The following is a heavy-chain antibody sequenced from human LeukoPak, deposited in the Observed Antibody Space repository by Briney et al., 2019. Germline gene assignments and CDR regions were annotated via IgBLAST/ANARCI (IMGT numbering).Heavy chain of an antibody. V-gene: IGHV3-74*01. Sequence: QAGGSLRLSCAASGFTLRSYWMHWVRQAPGKGLVWVSRIKTDGSSITNADSVKSRFTISRDNDKNTLYLQMNSLRAEDTAVYYCTRGQYGYGPFDYWGQGTLVTVSS. J-gene: IGHJ4*02. D-gene: IGHD5-18*01. CDR2: IKTDGSSI. CDR3: TRGQYGYGPFDY. CDR1: GFTLRSYW.